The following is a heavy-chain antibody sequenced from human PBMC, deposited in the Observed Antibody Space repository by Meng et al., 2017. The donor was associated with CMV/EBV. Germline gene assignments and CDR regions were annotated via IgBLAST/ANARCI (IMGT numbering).Heavy chain of an antibody. CDR1: GFTVSSNY. J-gene: IGHJ4*02. D-gene: IGHD4-23*01. Sequence: GGSLRLSCAASGFTVSSNYMSWVRQAPGKGLEWVSSISSSSSYIYYADSVKGRFTISRDNAKNSLYLQMNSLRAEDTAVYYCARRRGRHSGGGSYYFDYWGQGTLVTVSS. CDR3: ARRRGRHSGGGSYYFDY. V-gene: IGHV3-21*01. CDR2: ISSSSSYI.